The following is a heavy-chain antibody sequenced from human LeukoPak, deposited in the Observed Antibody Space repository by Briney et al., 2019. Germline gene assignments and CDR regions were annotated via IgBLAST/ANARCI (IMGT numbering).Heavy chain of an antibody. Sequence: SETLSLTCTASNYSIDSAYYWGWVRQPPGKGLEWIGYIYYSGSTNYNPSLKSRVTISVDTSKNQFSLKLSSVTAADTAVYYCARDALRGDTDYGDWGWFDPWGQGTLVTVSS. CDR1: NYSIDSAYY. D-gene: IGHD4-17*01. CDR3: ARDALRGDTDYGDWGWFDP. V-gene: IGHV4-59*01. J-gene: IGHJ5*02. CDR2: IYYSGST.